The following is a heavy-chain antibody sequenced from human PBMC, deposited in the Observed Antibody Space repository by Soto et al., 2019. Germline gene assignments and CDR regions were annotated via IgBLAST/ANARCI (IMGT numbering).Heavy chain of an antibody. CDR2: VFHSGST. CDR1: GGSFSGYY. D-gene: IGHD3-16*02. J-gene: IGHJ4*02. V-gene: IGHV4-34*12. CDR3: ESGRIHYEYIWGTYRTYYFDS. Sequence: SETLSLTCVVSGGSFSGYYWTWFRQPPGEGLEWIGEVFHSGSTTYNPSLRSRVSMSMDTSKNQFSLTLRSVTAADTAVYYCESGRIHYEYIWGTYRTYYFDSWGQGTLVTVSS.